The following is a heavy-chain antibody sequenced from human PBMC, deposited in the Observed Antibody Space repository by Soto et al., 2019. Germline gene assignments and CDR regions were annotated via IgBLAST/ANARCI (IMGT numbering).Heavy chain of an antibody. Sequence: LRRSCAASGFTFNSYAMNWVRQAPGKGLAWVSAIGTDGNTYYANSVKGRFTISRDNSRTTLYLQMNSLRVEDTALYYCVRKYPGTRPFDYWGQGTLVTVSS. CDR3: VRKYPGTRPFDY. CDR1: GFTFNSYA. V-gene: IGHV3-23*01. D-gene: IGHD2-2*01. CDR2: IGTDGNT. J-gene: IGHJ4*01.